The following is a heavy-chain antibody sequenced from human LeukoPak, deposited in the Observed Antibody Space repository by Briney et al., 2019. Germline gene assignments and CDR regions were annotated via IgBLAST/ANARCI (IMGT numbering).Heavy chain of an antibody. V-gene: IGHV1-46*01. CDR1: GYTFTNYY. D-gene: IGHD5-12*01. Sequence: GASVKVSCKASGYTFTNYYMYWMRQAPGQGLEWMGMINLSSGGTTYAQKFQGRVTMTRDKSATTFYMEVGSLRFEDTAMYYCAIPSTGYDDYWGQGTLVTVSS. CDR2: INLSSGGT. J-gene: IGHJ4*02. CDR3: AIPSTGYDDY.